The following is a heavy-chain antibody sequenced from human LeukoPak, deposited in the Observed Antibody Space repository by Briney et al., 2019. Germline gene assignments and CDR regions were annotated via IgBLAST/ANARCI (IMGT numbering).Heavy chain of an antibody. CDR3: ARHDFWSGYMANNWFDP. CDR1: GGSISSYY. J-gene: IGHJ5*02. V-gene: IGHV4-4*07. CDR2: IYTSGST. D-gene: IGHD3-3*01. Sequence: SETLSLTCTVSGGSISSYYWSWIRQPAGKGLEWIGRIYTSGSTNYNPSLKSRVTMSVDTSKNQFSLKLSSVTAADTAVYYCARHDFWSGYMANNWFDPWGQGTLVTVSS.